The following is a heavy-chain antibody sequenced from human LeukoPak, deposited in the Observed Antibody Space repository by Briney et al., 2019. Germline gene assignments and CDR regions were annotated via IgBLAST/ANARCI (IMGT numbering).Heavy chain of an antibody. CDR1: GFTFSNYE. V-gene: IGHV3-48*03. J-gene: IGHJ4*02. Sequence: GGSLRLSCAASGFTFSNYEMNWVRQAPGKGLEWVSYISSSGRTTYYVDSVKGRFTISRDNAKNSLYLQMNSLRAEDTAVYYCARDGYYGDYTFDYWGQGTLVTVSS. CDR2: ISSSGRTT. CDR3: ARDGYYGDYTFDY. D-gene: IGHD4-17*01.